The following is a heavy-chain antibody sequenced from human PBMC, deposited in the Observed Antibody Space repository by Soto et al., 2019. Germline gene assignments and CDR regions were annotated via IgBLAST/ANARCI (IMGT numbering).Heavy chain of an antibody. J-gene: IGHJ6*02. CDR2: IYSGGST. V-gene: IGHV3-66*01. CDR1: GFTVSSNY. Sequence: GGSLRLSCAASGFTVSSNYMSWVRQAPGKGLEWVSVIYSGGSTYYADSVKGRFTISRDNSKNTLYLQMNSLRAEDTAVYYCASEKYSSGSYYYYYGMDVWGQGTTVTVSS. D-gene: IGHD6-19*01. CDR3: ASEKYSSGSYYYYYGMDV.